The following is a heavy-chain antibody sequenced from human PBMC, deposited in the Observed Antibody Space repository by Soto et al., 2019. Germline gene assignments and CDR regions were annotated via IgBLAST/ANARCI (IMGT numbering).Heavy chain of an antibody. D-gene: IGHD3-10*01. J-gene: IGHJ5*02. CDR1: GGSFSGYY. Sequence: QVQLQQWGAGLLKPSETLSLTCAVYGGSFSGYYWSWIRQPPGKGLEWNGEINHSVSTKYNPSLKSRVTISVDTSKNQFSLKLSSVTAADTAVYYCARGGVITMVRGVIGGWFDPWGQGTLVTVSS. CDR2: INHSVST. V-gene: IGHV4-34*01. CDR3: ARGGVITMVRGVIGGWFDP.